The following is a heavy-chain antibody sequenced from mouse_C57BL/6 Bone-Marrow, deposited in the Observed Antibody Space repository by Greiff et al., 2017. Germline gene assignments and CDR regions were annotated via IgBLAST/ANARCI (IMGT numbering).Heavy chain of an antibody. V-gene: IGHV1-55*01. CDR1: GYTFTSYW. J-gene: IGHJ1*03. CDR3: ASYYYGSSSFDV. Sequence: QVQLQQPGAELVKPGASVKMSCKASGYTFTSYWITWVKQRPGQGLEWIGDIYPGSGSTNYNEKFKSKATLTVDTSSSTAYMQLSSLTSEDSAVYYCASYYYGSSSFDVWGTGTTVTVSS. D-gene: IGHD1-1*01. CDR2: IYPGSGST.